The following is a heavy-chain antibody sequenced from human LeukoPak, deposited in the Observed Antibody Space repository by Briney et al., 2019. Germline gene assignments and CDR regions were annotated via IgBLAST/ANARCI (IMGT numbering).Heavy chain of an antibody. Sequence: SETLSLTCAVYGGSFNDYYWSWIRQPPGKGLEWIGEINHSASTNYNPSLKSRVTISVDTSKNQFSLKLSSVTAADTAVYYCARGYSSSYYYFDYWGQGTLVTVSS. CDR2: INHSAST. CDR1: GGSFNDYY. CDR3: ARGYSSSYYYFDY. V-gene: IGHV4-34*01. J-gene: IGHJ4*02. D-gene: IGHD6-13*01.